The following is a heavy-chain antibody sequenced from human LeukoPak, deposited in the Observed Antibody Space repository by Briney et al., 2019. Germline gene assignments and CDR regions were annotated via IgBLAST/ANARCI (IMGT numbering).Heavy chain of an antibody. V-gene: IGHV4-4*07. CDR1: GGSISSYY. D-gene: IGHD1-26*01. CDR3: ARRSWIGYYYYMDV. Sequence: SETLSLTCTVSGGSISSYYWSWIRQPAGKGLEWIVRIYTSGSTNYNPSLKSRVTMSVDTSKNQFSLKLSSVTAADTAVYYCARRSWIGYYYYMDVWGKGTTGTVSS. CDR2: IYTSGST. J-gene: IGHJ6*03.